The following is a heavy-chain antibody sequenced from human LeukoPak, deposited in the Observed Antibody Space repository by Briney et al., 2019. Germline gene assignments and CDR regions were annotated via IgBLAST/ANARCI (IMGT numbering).Heavy chain of an antibody. Sequence: GGSLRLSCAASGFTVSSNYMSWVRQAPGKGLEWVSVIYSGGSTYYADSVKGRFTISRDNSKNTLYLQMNSLRAEDTAVYYCARETRYSPDSGKGYFDLWARGTVVTVSS. CDR3: ARETRYSPDSGKGYFDL. V-gene: IGHV3-53*01. D-gene: IGHD5-12*01. J-gene: IGHJ2*01. CDR1: GFTVSSNY. CDR2: IYSGGST.